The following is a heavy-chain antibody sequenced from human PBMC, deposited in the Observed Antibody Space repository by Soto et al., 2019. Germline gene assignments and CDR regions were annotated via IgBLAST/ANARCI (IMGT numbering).Heavy chain of an antibody. CDR2: ICGGGGST. V-gene: IGHV3-23*01. CDR1: GFSMSSYT. J-gene: IGHJ4*02. Sequence: GGSLRLSCSGSGFSMSSYTMGWVRLAPGKGLEWVSAICGGGGSTDYADSVTGRFTISRDNSKNTLYLQMNSLRAEDTAVYYCAKGPLWEPFDYWGQGTLVTVSS. D-gene: IGHD1-26*01. CDR3: AKGPLWEPFDY.